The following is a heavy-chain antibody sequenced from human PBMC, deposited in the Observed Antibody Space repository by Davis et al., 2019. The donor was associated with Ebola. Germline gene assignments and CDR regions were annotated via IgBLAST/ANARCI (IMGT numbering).Heavy chain of an antibody. CDR3: ARRAYGSSSWYY. Sequence: GSLRLSCTVSGGSIISSSSYWGWIRQPPRKGLEWIGSIYYSGITYYNPSLKSRVTISVDTSKNQFSLKLTSVTAADTAVYYCARRAYGSSSWYYWGQGTLVTVSS. CDR1: GGSIISSSSY. D-gene: IGHD6-13*01. CDR2: IYYSGIT. J-gene: IGHJ4*02. V-gene: IGHV4-39*01.